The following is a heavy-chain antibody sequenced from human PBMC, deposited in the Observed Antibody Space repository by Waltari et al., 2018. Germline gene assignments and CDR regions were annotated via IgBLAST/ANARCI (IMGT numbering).Heavy chain of an antibody. CDR1: GYTFTSYA. CDR2: INAGNGNT. V-gene: IGHV1-3*01. J-gene: IGHJ4*02. D-gene: IGHD3-22*01. CDR3: ARVSESYGPPYDSSGYRH. Sequence: QVQLVQSGAEVKKPGASVKVSCKASGYTFTSYAMHWVRQAPGQRLEWMGWINAGNGNTKYSQKFQGRVTITRDTSASTAYMELSSLRSEDTAVYYCARVSESYGPPYDSSGYRHWGQGTLVTVSS.